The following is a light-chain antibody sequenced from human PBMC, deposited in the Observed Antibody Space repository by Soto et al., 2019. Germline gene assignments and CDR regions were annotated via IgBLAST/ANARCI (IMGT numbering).Light chain of an antibody. Sequence: EIVLTQSPGTLSLAPGERATLSCRASQSVSSNHLAWYQQKPGQSPRLLIYGASNRATGIPDRFSGSGSGTDFTLTISRLEPEDFAVYYCQHYGRTETFGQGTKV. CDR1: QSVSSNH. CDR3: QHYGRTET. J-gene: IGKJ1*01. CDR2: GAS. V-gene: IGKV3-20*01.